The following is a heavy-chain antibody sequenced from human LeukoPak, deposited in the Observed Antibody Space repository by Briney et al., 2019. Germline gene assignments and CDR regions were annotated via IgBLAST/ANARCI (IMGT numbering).Heavy chain of an antibody. CDR2: INSDGSST. CDR3: ARDLGGSYSPDAFDI. J-gene: IGHJ3*02. CDR1: GLTFSSYW. Sequence: GGSLRLSCAASGLTFSSYWMHWVRQAPGKGLVWVSRINSDGSSTSYADSVKGRFTISRDNAKNTLYLQMNSLRAEDTAVYYCARDLGGSYSPDAFDIWGQGTMVTVSS. V-gene: IGHV3-74*01. D-gene: IGHD1-26*01.